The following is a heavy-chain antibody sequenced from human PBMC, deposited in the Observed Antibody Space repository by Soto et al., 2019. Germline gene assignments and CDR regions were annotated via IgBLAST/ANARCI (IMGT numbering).Heavy chain of an antibody. CDR1: GFSFNNAW. V-gene: IGHV3-15*07. D-gene: IGHD2-15*01. CDR3: STGRGVSWTRGFDS. J-gene: IGHJ4*02. Sequence: PGGSLRLSCAASGFSFNNAWMNWVRQAPGKGLEWVGRIKSKTDGGATAYAAPVKGRFTLSRDDSKTTLFLQMNTLKTEDTGVYYCSTGRGVSWTRGFDSWGQGTLVTVSS. CDR2: IKSKTDGGAT.